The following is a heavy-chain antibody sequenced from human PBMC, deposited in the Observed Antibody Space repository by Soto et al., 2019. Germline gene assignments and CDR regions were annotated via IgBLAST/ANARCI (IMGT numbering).Heavy chain of an antibody. CDR2: VYYSGST. CDR3: ARRYGSAIDY. V-gene: IGHV4-59*08. J-gene: IGHJ4*02. Sequence: PSETLSLTCTVSGASISTYYWGWIRQPPGKGLEWIGYVYYSGSTNCNPSLKSRVTISVDTSKNQFSLKLSSVTAADTAVYYCARRYGSAIDYWGQGTLVTVSS. CDR1: GASISTYY. D-gene: IGHD1-26*01.